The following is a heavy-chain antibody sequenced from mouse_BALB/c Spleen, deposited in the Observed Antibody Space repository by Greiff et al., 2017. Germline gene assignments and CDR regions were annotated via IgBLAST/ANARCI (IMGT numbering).Heavy chain of an antibody. J-gene: IGHJ3*01. V-gene: IGHV1-80*01. CDR3: ARGRPFAY. CDR1: GYAFSSYW. CDR2: IYPGDGDT. Sequence: QVQLQQSGAELVRPGSSVKISCKASGYAFSSYWMNWVKQRPGQGLEWIGQIYPGDGDTNYNGKFKGKATLTADKSSSTAYMELSSLTSEDSAVYYCARGRPFAYWGQGTLVTVSA.